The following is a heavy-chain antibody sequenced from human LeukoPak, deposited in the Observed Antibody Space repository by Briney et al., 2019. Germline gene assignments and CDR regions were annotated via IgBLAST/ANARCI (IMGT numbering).Heavy chain of an antibody. J-gene: IGHJ4*02. Sequence: PGGSLRLSCVPSGFTFSSYGMHWVRRAPGKGLEWVAFIPYDGRNQYFAVSVRGSFTIPRDIPKHTLTVQVNTLRPEHTAVYYCAKDGTIFGVTYLDYWGQGTLVTVSS. CDR3: AKDGTIFGVTYLDY. CDR2: IPYDGRNQ. D-gene: IGHD3-3*01. CDR1: GFTFSSYG. V-gene: IGHV3-30*02.